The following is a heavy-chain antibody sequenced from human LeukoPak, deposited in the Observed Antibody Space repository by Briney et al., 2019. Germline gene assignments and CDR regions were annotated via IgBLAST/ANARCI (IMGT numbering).Heavy chain of an antibody. CDR1: GYTFIDHY. CDR3: ARDDNSGYYSGP. CDR2: INPSSGGT. J-gene: IGHJ5*02. D-gene: IGHD3-22*01. V-gene: IGHV1-2*06. Sequence: ASVKVSCKASGYTFIDHYMHWVRQAPGQGLEWMGRINPSSGGTNYVQKFQGRVTMTRDTSISTAYMELSRLRSDDTAVYYCARDDNSGYYSGPWGQGTLVTVSS.